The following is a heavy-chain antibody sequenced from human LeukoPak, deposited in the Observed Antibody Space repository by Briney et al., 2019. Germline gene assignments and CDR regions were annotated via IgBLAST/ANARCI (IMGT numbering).Heavy chain of an antibody. CDR3: ARSNIRVRGNDY. D-gene: IGHD3-10*01. V-gene: IGHV3-23*01. CDR2: ISGCGGST. CDR1: GFTFSSYA. Sequence: GGSLRLSCAASGFTFSSYAMSWVRQAPGKGLEWVSAISGCGGSTYYADSVKGSFTISRDNSKNTLYLQMGSLRADDMALYYCARSNIRVRGNDYWGQGTLVTVSS. J-gene: IGHJ4*02.